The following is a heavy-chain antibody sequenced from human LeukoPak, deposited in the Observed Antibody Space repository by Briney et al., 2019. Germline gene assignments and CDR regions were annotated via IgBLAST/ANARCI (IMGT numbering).Heavy chain of an antibody. J-gene: IGHJ4*02. CDR1: GGSISSSSYY. CDR2: ICYSGST. D-gene: IGHD2-2*02. Sequence: SETLSLTCTVSGGSISSSSYYWGWIRQPPGKGLEWIGSICYSGSTYYNPSLKSRVTISVDTSKNQFSLKLSSVTAADTAVYYCARSYRYCSSTSCYITFDYWGQGTLVTVSS. CDR3: ARSYRYCSSTSCYITFDY. V-gene: IGHV4-39*01.